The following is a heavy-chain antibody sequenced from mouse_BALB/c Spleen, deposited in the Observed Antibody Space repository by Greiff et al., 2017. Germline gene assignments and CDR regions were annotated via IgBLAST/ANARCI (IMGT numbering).Heavy chain of an antibody. CDR3: ARKKYGNYGAMDY. J-gene: IGHJ4*01. V-gene: IGHV5-17*02. D-gene: IGHD2-10*02. Sequence: EVHLVESGGGLVQPGGSRKLSCAASGFTFSSFGMHWVRQAPEKGLEWVAYISSGSSTIYYADTVKGRFTISRDNPKNTLFLQMTSLRSEDTAMYYCARKKYGNYGAMDYWGQGTSVTVSS. CDR2: ISSGSSTI. CDR1: GFTFSSFG.